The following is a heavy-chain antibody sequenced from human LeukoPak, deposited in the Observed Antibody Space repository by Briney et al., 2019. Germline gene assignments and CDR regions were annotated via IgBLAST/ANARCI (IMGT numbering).Heavy chain of an antibody. CDR2: INSDSSLM. Sequence: TGGSLRLSCAASGFTFSSYSMNWVRQAPGKGLEWVSSINSDSSLMFYAESVKGRFTISRDNARNSLYLQMNSLRAEDTAVYYCIRDLFDDYSLDYRGQGALVTVSS. D-gene: IGHD3-16*01. CDR3: IRDLFDDYSLDY. CDR1: GFTFSSYS. J-gene: IGHJ4*02. V-gene: IGHV3-21*01.